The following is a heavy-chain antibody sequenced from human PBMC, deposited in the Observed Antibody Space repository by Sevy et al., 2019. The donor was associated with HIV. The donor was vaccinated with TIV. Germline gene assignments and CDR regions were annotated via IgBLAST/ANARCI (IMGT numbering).Heavy chain of an antibody. V-gene: IGHV3-7*04. Sequence: GALRLSCAASGFSFSNYWMHWVRQAPGKGLEWVANIKQDESEKYYVASVKGRFTISRDNVKNSLYLQMNSLRPEDTAVYYCARGNSGSFDYWGQGTLVTVSS. J-gene: IGHJ4*02. CDR3: ARGNSGSFDY. CDR1: GFSFSNYW. CDR2: IKQDESEK. D-gene: IGHD3-22*01.